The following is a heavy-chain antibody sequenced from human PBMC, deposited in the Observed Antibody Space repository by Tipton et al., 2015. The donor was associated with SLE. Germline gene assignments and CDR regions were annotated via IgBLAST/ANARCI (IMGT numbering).Heavy chain of an antibody. CDR3: ARDQAGGSSGSFDI. Sequence: QLVQSGAEVKKPGESLKISCKGSGYTFTGYYMHWVRQAPGQGLEWMGWINPNSGGTNYAQKFQGRVTMTRDTSISTAYMELSRLRSDDTAVYYCARDQAGGSSGSFDIWGQGTMVTVSS. CDR1: GYTFTGYY. CDR2: INPNSGGT. V-gene: IGHV1-2*02. J-gene: IGHJ3*02. D-gene: IGHD6-19*01.